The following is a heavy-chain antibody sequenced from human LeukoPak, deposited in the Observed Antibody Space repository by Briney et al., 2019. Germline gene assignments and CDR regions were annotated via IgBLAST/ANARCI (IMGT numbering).Heavy chain of an antibody. CDR1: GFTFNKYW. J-gene: IGHJ4*02. D-gene: IGHD1-14*01. CDR2: INPDGSST. CDR3: ASITPGY. V-gene: IGHV3-74*01. Sequence: GGSPRLSCVASGFTFNKYWMHWVRQAAGKGLVWVSRINPDGSSTDYADSVKGRFTISRDNAKNTLYLQMNPLRAEGTALYFCASITPGYWGQGNLVTVSS.